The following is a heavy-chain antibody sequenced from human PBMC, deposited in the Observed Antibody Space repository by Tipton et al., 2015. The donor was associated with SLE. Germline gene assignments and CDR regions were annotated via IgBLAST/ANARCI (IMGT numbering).Heavy chain of an antibody. CDR2: ISSSSSYT. J-gene: IGHJ5*02. CDR3: ARGSPRGAMVVVITAHWFDP. CDR1: GFTFSDYY. V-gene: IGHV3-11*06. D-gene: IGHD3-22*01. Sequence: SLRLSCAASGFTFSDYYMSWIRQAPGKGLEWVSYISSSSSYTNYADSVKGRFTISRDNAKNSLYLQMNSLRAEDTAVYYCARGSPRGAMVVVITAHWFDPWGQGTLVTVSS.